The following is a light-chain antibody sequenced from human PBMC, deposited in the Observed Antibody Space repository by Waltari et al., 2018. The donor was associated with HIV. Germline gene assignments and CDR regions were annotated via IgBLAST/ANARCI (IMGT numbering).Light chain of an antibody. V-gene: IGLV1-51*01. J-gene: IGLJ3*02. Sequence: SVLPQPPSVSAAPGQKVTIPCSGSTSTIGNNFVSWYQQLPGTAPKLLIYDNNKRPSGIPDRFSGSRSGTSATLGITGLQTGDEAEYYCGTWDNSLSAWVFGGGTKVTVL. CDR2: DNN. CDR1: TSTIGNNF. CDR3: GTWDNSLSAWV.